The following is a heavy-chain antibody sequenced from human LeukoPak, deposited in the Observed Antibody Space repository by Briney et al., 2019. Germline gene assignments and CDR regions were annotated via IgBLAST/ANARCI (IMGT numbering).Heavy chain of an antibody. Sequence: PSETLSLTCTVSGGSISSYYWSWIRQPPGKGLEWIGYIYYSGSTNYNPSLKSRVTISVDTSKNQFSLKLSSVTAADTAVYYCARSPVKDSSGWSKPFDYWGQGTLVTVSS. CDR3: ARSPVKDSSGWSKPFDY. CDR2: IYYSGST. CDR1: GGSISSYY. D-gene: IGHD6-13*01. J-gene: IGHJ4*02. V-gene: IGHV4-59*01.